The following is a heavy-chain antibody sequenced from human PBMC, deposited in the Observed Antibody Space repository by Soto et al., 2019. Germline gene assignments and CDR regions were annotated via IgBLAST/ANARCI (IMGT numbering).Heavy chain of an antibody. D-gene: IGHD3-10*01. CDR3: XTEIWFGELFPRPYFDY. CDR2: IKSKTDGGTT. Sequence: GGSLRLSCAASGFTFSNAWMNWVRQAPGKGLEWVGRIKSKTDGGTTDYAAPVKGRFTISRDDSXNTLYLQMNSLXTXXTXVYXXXTEIWFGELFPRPYFDYWGQGTLVTVSS. J-gene: IGHJ4*02. V-gene: IGHV3-15*07. CDR1: GFTFSNAW.